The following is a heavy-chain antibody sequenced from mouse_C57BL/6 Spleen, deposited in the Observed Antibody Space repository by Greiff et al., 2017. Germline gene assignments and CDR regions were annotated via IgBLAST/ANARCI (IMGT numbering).Heavy chain of an antibody. J-gene: IGHJ3*01. CDR3: ARECYGSSYAWVAY. CDR2: INPGSGGT. V-gene: IGHV1-54*01. D-gene: IGHD1-1*01. Sequence: QVQLKQSGAELVRPGTSVKVSCKASGYAFTNYLIEWVKQRPGQGLEWIGVINPGSGGTNYTEKFKGKATLTAADSSSTAYMQRSSLTSEDSAFYFCARECYGSSYAWVAYWGQGTLVTVSA. CDR1: GYAFTNYL.